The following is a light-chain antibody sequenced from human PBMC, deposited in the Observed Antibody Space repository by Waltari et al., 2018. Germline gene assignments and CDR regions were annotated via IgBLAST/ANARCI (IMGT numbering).Light chain of an antibody. J-gene: IGLJ3*02. CDR1: FIDVASYNF. Sequence: QSALTQPASVSGSPGQSITISCPGTFIDVASYNFVSRFQQYPGKAPKLLIYGVTTRPSGVSSRFSGSKSGSTASLTISGLETDDEADYYCCSYTSRNTVVFGGGTKVTVL. CDR3: CSYTSRNTVV. CDR2: GVT. V-gene: IGLV2-14*01.